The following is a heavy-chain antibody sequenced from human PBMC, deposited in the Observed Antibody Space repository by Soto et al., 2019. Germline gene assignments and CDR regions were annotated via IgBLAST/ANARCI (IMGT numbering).Heavy chain of an antibody. D-gene: IGHD3-10*01. V-gene: IGHV3-23*01. CDR2: IGGSGGST. J-gene: IGHJ4*02. CDR3: AKASGGFGQFDY. Sequence: EVQLLESGGGLVQPGGSLRLSCAASGFTFSSYAMSWVRQGPGKGLEWVSAIGGSGGSTYYADTVKGRFTISRDNSKNTLYLQMNSLRAEDTAVYYCAKASGGFGQFDYWGQGTLVTVSS. CDR1: GFTFSSYA.